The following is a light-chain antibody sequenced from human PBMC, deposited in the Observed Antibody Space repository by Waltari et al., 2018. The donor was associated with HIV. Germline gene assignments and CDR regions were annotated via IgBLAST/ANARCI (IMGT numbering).Light chain of an antibody. J-gene: IGLJ3*02. Sequence: YVLPQPPSVSVAPGKTARITCGGNNLGRKSVHWYQQKPGQAPVLVIYYDTARPSGIPERFSGSNSGNTATLTISSVEAGDEADYYCQVWDSSSDHRVFGRGTKLTVL. CDR1: NLGRKS. CDR3: QVWDSSSDHRV. CDR2: YDT. V-gene: IGLV3-21*04.